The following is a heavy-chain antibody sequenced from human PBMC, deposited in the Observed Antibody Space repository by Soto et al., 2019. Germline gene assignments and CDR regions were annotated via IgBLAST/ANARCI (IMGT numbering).Heavy chain of an antibody. CDR1: GYTFTSYG. V-gene: IGHV1-18*01. Sequence: GASVKVSCKASGYTFTSYGISWVRQAPGQGLEWMGWISAYNGNTNYAQKLQGRVTMTTDTSTSTAYMELRSLRSDDTAVYYCARDMARGIAAAPPRNNWFDPWGQGTLVTVSS. CDR2: ISAYNGNT. D-gene: IGHD6-13*01. CDR3: ARDMARGIAAAPPRNNWFDP. J-gene: IGHJ5*02.